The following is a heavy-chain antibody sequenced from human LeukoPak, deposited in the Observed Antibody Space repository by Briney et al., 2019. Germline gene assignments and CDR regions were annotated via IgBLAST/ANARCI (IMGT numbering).Heavy chain of an antibody. CDR1: GGSISSGGYY. J-gene: IGHJ4*02. CDR2: IYYSGST. Sequence: SETLSLTCTVSGGSISSGGYYWSWIRQHPGKGLEWIGYIYYSGSTNYNPSLKSRVTISVDTSKNQFSLKLSSVTAADTAVYYCASSYYDYVWGTFYYFDYWGXGTLVTVSS. V-gene: IGHV4-61*08. CDR3: ASSYYDYVWGTFYYFDY. D-gene: IGHD3-16*01.